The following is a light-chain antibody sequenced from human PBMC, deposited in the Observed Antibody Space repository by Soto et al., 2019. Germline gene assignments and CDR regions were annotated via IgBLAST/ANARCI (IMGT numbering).Light chain of an antibody. CDR1: QNVGSNY. CDR2: AAS. Sequence: EIGLTQSPGTLSLSPGERATLSCRASQNVGSNYLAWYQQRPDQAPRLLIYAASTRASGIPDRFSGFGSGTDFTLIISNFEPEDFAVYYCQQYGRSPPVSFGPGTKVDV. J-gene: IGKJ3*01. V-gene: IGKV3-20*01. CDR3: QQYGRSPPVS.